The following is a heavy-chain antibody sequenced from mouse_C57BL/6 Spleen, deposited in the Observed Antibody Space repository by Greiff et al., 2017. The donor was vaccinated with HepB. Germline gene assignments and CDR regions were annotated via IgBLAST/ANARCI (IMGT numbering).Heavy chain of an antibody. J-gene: IGHJ4*01. CDR1: GFNIKDYY. CDR2: IDPEDGDT. Sequence: VQLQQSGAELVRPGASVKLSCTASGFNIKDYYMHWVKQRPEQGLEWIGRIDPEDGDTEYAPKFQGKATMTADTSSNTAYLQLSSLTSEDTAVYYCTSKPRPYYGSSYYAMDYWGQGTSVTVSS. V-gene: IGHV14-1*01. CDR3: TSKPRPYYGSSYYAMDY. D-gene: IGHD1-1*01.